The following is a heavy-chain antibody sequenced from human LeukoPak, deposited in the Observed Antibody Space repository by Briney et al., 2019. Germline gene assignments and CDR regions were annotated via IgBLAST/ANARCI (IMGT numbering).Heavy chain of an antibody. CDR2: IYHSGST. D-gene: IGHD3-3*01. Sequence: ASETLSLTCTVSGYSISSGYYWGWIRQPPGKGLEWIGSIYHSGSTYYNPSLKSRVTISVDTSKNQFSLKLSSVTAADTAVYYCARGSDFWSGYYDYWGQGTLVTVSS. CDR3: ARGSDFWSGYYDY. J-gene: IGHJ4*02. CDR1: GYSISSGYY. V-gene: IGHV4-38-2*02.